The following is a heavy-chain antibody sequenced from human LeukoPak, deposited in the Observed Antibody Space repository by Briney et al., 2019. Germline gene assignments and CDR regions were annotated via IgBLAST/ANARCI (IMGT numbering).Heavy chain of an antibody. V-gene: IGHV4-39*01. CDR1: GGYISSSSYY. D-gene: IGHD2-21*02. J-gene: IGHJ4*02. Sequence: SETLSLTGTVSGGYISSSSYYWGWIRQPPRKWLEWIGSIYYSGSTYYNPSLKSRVTISVDTSKNQFSLKLSSVTAADTAVYYCARRGLVTAIDYWGQGTLVTVSS. CDR2: IYYSGST. CDR3: ARRGLVTAIDY.